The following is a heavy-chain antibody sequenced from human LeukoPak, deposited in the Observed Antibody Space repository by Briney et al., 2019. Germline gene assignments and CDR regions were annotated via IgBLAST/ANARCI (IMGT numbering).Heavy chain of an antibody. CDR1: GFTFSSYS. Sequence: GGSLRLSCAASGFTFSSYSMNWVRQAPGKGLEWVSSISSSSSYIYYADSVKGRFTISRDNAKNSLYLQMNSLRAEDTAVYYCAKERTIAVALDYWGQGTLVTVSS. CDR2: ISSSSSYI. J-gene: IGHJ4*02. V-gene: IGHV3-21*01. D-gene: IGHD6-19*01. CDR3: AKERTIAVALDY.